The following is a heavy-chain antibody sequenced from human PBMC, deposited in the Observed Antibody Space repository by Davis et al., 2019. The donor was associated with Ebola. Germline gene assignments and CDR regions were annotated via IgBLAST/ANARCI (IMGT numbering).Heavy chain of an antibody. CDR3: ARIERSSGLLYYYYGMDV. D-gene: IGHD3-22*01. CDR2: IFSNDEK. J-gene: IGHJ6*02. V-gene: IGHV2-26*01. CDR1: GFSLSEYGVG. Sequence: SGPTLVKPTETLTLTCTVSGFSLSEYGVGVSWIRQPPGKALEWLAHIFSNDEKSYSTSLKSRLTISKDTSKSQVVLTMTNMDPVDTATYYCARIERSSGLLYYYYGMDVWGQGTTVTVSS.